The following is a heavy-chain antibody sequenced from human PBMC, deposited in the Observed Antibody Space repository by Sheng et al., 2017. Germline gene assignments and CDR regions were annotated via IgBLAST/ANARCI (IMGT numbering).Heavy chain of an antibody. J-gene: IGHJ3*02. Sequence: QVQLQQWGAGLLKPSETLSLTCAVYGGSLSGYYWSWIRQPPGKGLEWIGEINHSGSTNYNPSLKSRVTISVDTSKNQFSLKVNSVTAADTAVYYCARHIRGSDAIDIWGQGAMVTVSS. D-gene: IGHD6-25*01. CDR1: GGSLSGYY. V-gene: IGHV4-34*01. CDR2: INHSGST. CDR3: ARHIRGSDAIDI.